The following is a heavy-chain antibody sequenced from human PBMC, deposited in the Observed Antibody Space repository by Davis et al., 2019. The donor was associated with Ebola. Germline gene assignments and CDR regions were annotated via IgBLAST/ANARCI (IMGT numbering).Heavy chain of an antibody. CDR2: INHSGST. V-gene: IGHV4-34*01. CDR3: AEGGLYSGSYWGEFDY. J-gene: IGHJ4*02. CDR1: GGSFSGYY. Sequence: SETLSLTCAVYGGSFSGYYWSWIRQPPGKGLEWIGEINHSGSTNYNPSLKSRVTISVDTSKNQFSLKLSSVTVADTAVYYCAEGGLYSGSYWGEFDYWGQGTLVTVSS. D-gene: IGHD1-26*01.